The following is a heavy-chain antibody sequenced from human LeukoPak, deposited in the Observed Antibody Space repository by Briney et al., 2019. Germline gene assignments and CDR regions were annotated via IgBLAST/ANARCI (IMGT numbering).Heavy chain of an antibody. CDR2: ISSSSSYI. V-gene: IGHV3-21*01. J-gene: IGHJ4*02. Sequence: GCSLRLSYAASGFTFNSYSMNWVRQAPGKGLEGVSSISSSSSYIYYADSVKGRFTISRDNAKNSLYLQMNSLRAEDTAVYYCARDPSTIAVAGTYVYWGQGTLVTVSS. D-gene: IGHD6-19*01. CDR3: ARDPSTIAVAGTYVY. CDR1: GFTFNSYS.